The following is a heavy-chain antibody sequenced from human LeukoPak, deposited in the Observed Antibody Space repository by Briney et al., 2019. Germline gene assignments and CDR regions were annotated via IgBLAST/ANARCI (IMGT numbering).Heavy chain of an antibody. D-gene: IGHD2-2*01. Sequence: SETLSLTCTVSGVSIKPSGYYWTWIRQLPGKGLEWIGFSYYTGRTSYNPSLRSRVAISADTSKNHFSLNLGSVTVADTAVYYCASTHNAYSASFGYWGQGNLVAVSS. CDR2: SYYTGRT. J-gene: IGHJ4*02. V-gene: IGHV4-31*03. CDR1: GVSIKPSGYY. CDR3: ASTHNAYSASFGY.